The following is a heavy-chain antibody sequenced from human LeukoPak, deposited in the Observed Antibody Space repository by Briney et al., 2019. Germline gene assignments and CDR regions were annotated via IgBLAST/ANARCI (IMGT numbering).Heavy chain of an antibody. Sequence: ASVKVSCKASGYTFTSYGISWVRQAPGQGLEWMGWISAYNGNTNYAQKLQGRVTMNTDTSTSTAYMELRSLRSDDTAVYYCARENHASAAGIGLYRYWGQGTLVTVSS. J-gene: IGHJ4*02. D-gene: IGHD6-13*01. CDR2: ISAYNGNT. V-gene: IGHV1-18*01. CDR1: GYTFTSYG. CDR3: ARENHASAAGIGLYRY.